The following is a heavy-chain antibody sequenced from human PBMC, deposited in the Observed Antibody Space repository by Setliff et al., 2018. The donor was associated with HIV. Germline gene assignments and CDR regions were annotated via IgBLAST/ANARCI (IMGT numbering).Heavy chain of an antibody. CDR1: GFSFSIYE. D-gene: IGHD5-18*01. Sequence: PGGSLRLSCAASGFSFSIYEMNWVRQAPGKGLEWLSYISSSSGTILYVDSVQGRFTISRDNDKNSLYLQMNNMRAEDTAVYYCAMDTSLAYWGQGTLVTVSS. CDR3: AMDTSLAY. J-gene: IGHJ4*01. CDR2: ISSSSGTI. V-gene: IGHV3-48*03.